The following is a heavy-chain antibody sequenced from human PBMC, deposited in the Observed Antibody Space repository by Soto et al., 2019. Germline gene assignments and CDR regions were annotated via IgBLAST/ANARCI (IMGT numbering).Heavy chain of an antibody. J-gene: IGHJ4*02. CDR3: TTDSLEAVAGFDY. CDR2: IKSKTDGGTT. V-gene: IGHV3-15*07. Sequence: PGGSLRLSCAASGFTFSNAWMNWVRQAPGKGLEWVGRIKSKTDGGTTDYAAPVKGRFTISRDDSKNTLYLQMNSLKTEDTAVYYCTTDSLEAVAGFDYWGQGTLVTVSS. CDR1: GFTFSNAW. D-gene: IGHD6-19*01.